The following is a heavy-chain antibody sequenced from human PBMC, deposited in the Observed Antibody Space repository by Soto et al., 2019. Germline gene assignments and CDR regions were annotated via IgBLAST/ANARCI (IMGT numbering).Heavy chain of an antibody. Sequence: ASVKVSCKASGYTFTSYAMHWVRQAPGQRLEWMGWINAGNGNTKYSQKFQGRVTITRDTSASTAYMVLSSLRSEDTAVYYCARAVGYCSSTSCYARYYYYYMDVWGKGTTVTVSS. CDR1: GYTFTSYA. D-gene: IGHD2-2*01. CDR2: INAGNGNT. CDR3: ARAVGYCSSTSCYARYYYYYMDV. V-gene: IGHV1-3*01. J-gene: IGHJ6*03.